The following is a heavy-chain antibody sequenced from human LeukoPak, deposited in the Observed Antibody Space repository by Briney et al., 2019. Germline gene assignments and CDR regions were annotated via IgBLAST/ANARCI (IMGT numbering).Heavy chain of an antibody. CDR3: ARFTAMVFDY. J-gene: IGHJ4*02. D-gene: IGHD5-18*01. Sequence: PGGSLRLSCAASGFTFSSYSMNWVRQAPGKGLEWVSSISSSSSYIYYADSVKGRFTISRDNAKNSLYLQMNSLKASDTAMYYCARFTAMVFDYWGQGTLVTVSS. V-gene: IGHV3-21*04. CDR2: ISSSSSYI. CDR1: GFTFSSYS.